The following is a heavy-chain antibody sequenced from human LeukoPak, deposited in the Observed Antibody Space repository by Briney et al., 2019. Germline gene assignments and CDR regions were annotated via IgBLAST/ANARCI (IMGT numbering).Heavy chain of an antibody. V-gene: IGHV4-38-2*01. CDR2: IHHGGSS. Sequence: SETLSLTCAVSGYSFSINYYCCWIRQPPGKGLEWIGSIHHGGSSYYTASLKSRVTISVDTAKNHFSLKLSTVTAADTAVYYCARHPSGIEWFDPWGQGTLVTVSS. CDR3: ARHPSGIEWFDP. CDR1: GYSFSINYY. J-gene: IGHJ5*02. D-gene: IGHD1-14*01.